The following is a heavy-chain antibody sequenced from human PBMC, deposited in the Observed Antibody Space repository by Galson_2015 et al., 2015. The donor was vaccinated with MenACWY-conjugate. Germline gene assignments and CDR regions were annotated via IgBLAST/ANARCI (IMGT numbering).Heavy chain of an antibody. CDR3: ARNVGYYDNSGYNPYYFDY. J-gene: IGHJ4*02. Sequence: SLRLSCAASGFTVSSNYMSWVRQAPGKGLEWVSVIQSGGSTYYADSVKGRFTISSDNTKNTLYLRMNNLRVEDTAVYYCARNVGYYDNSGYNPYYFDYWGQGTLVTVSS. D-gene: IGHD3-22*01. CDR2: IQSGGST. CDR1: GFTVSSNY. V-gene: IGHV3-53*01.